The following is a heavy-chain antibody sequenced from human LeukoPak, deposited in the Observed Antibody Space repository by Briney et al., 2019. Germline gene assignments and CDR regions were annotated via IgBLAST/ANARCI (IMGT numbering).Heavy chain of an antibody. CDR1: GFTFSSCS. J-gene: IGHJ4*02. V-gene: IGHV3-21*01. Sequence: PGGSLRLSCAASGFTFSSCSMNWVRQAPGKGLEWVSSISSSSSYIYYADSVKGRFTISRDNAKNSMYLQMNSLRAEDTAVYYCASLYYDFWSGYSDYWGQGTLVTVSS. D-gene: IGHD3-3*01. CDR3: ASLYYDFWSGYSDY. CDR2: ISSSSSYI.